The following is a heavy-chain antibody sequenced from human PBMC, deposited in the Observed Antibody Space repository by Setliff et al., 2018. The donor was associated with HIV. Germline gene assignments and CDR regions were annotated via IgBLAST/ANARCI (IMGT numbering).Heavy chain of an antibody. CDR2: IFYSGST. CDR1: DESISGSSYS. CDR3: ARGGWYTSGWYSSRYMDV. J-gene: IGHJ6*03. Sequence: SETLSLTCTVSDESISGSSYSWGWIRQPPGKGLEWIGYIFYSGSTSYNPSLKSRVAISVDTSKNQFSLKLSSVPAAVTAVYYCARGGWYTSGWYSSRYMDVWGKGTTVTVSS. V-gene: IGHV4-31*03. D-gene: IGHD6-19*01.